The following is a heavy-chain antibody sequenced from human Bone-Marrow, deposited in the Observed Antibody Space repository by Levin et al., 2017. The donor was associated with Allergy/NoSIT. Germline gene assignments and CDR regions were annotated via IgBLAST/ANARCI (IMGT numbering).Heavy chain of an antibody. CDR2: ISYDGSNK. CDR3: EFLERDGDYGG. D-gene: IGHD4-17*01. CDR1: GFTFSSYA. V-gene: IGHV3-30*04. J-gene: IGHJ4*02. Sequence: PGGSLRLSCAASGFTFSSYAMHWVRQAPGKGLEWVAVISYDGSNKYYADSVKGRFTISRDNSKNTLYLQMNSLRAEDTAVYYCEFLERDGDYGGWGQGTLVTVSS.